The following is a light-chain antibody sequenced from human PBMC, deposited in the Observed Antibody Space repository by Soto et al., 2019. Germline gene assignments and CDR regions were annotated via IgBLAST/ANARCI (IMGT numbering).Light chain of an antibody. CDR2: GAS. Sequence: EIVLTPSPGTLSLSPGERATLSCRASQSLTSDYLAWYQQKPGQTPRLLIHGASSRATGIPDRFSGSGSGTDFTLTISRLEPEDFAVYYCQQYGSSGTFGQGTKVDIK. CDR1: QSLTSDY. CDR3: QQYGSSGT. V-gene: IGKV3-20*01. J-gene: IGKJ1*01.